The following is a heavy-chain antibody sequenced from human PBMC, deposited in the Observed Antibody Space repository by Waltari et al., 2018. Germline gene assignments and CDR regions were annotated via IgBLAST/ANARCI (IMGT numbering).Heavy chain of an antibody. V-gene: IGHV1-69*13. Sequence: QVQLVQSGAEVKKPGSSVKVSCKASGGTFSSYAISWVRQAPGQGLEWMGRIIPIFGTANYAQKVQGRVTITADKSTSTAYRELSSLRSEDTAVYYCAREGDGCSSTSCYTGYYYYYMDVWGKGTTVTISS. CDR1: GGTFSSYA. J-gene: IGHJ6*03. CDR3: AREGDGCSSTSCYTGYYYYYMDV. D-gene: IGHD2-2*02. CDR2: IIPIFGTA.